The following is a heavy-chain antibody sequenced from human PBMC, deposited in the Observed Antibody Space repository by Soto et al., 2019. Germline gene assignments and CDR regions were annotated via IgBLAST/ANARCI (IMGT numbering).Heavy chain of an antibody. J-gene: IGHJ6*02. V-gene: IGHV1-3*01. D-gene: IGHD6-19*01. CDR3: ARDHSSGRNDNCYYYYGMDV. CDR1: GYTFTSYA. CDR2: INAGNGNT. Sequence: ASVKVSCKASGYTFTSYAMHWVRQAPGQRLEWMGWINAGNGNTKYSQKFQGRVTITRDTSASTAYMELSSLRSEDTAVYYCARDHSSGRNDNCYYYYGMDVWGQGTTVTVSS.